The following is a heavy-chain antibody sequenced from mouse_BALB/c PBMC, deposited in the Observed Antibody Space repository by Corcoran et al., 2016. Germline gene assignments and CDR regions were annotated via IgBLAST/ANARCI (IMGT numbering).Heavy chain of an antibody. CDR3: ASDDAGDY. Sequence: VQLVESGGGVVQPGRSLRLTCAASGFSFSRYGMHWVRQAPGKGLEWGAIIWYDGSSKYYADSGKGRFTIARENARNTLYLQMNSLRTEDTAVYYCASDDAGDYWGQGTLVTVSS. V-gene: IGHV5-17*01. J-gene: IGHJ4*01. CDR1: GFSFSRYG. CDR2: IWYDGSSK.